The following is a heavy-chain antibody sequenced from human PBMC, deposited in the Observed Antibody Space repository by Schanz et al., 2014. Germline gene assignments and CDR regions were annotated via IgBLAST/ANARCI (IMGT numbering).Heavy chain of an antibody. J-gene: IGHJ4*02. D-gene: IGHD5-18*01. CDR2: IKHDGSEK. CDR1: GFTFSSYA. V-gene: IGHV3-7*01. Sequence: VQLVESGGGVVQPGRSLRLSCAASGFTFSSYAMSWVRQAPGKGLEWVANIKHDGSEKYYVDSVKGRFTISRDNAKNSMYLEMNSLRAEDTAVFYCARVGADSAMAHEYWGRGTLVTVSS. CDR3: ARVGADSAMAHEY.